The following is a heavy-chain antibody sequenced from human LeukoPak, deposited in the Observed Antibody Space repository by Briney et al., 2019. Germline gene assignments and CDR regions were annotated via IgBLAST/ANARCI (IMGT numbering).Heavy chain of an antibody. J-gene: IGHJ4*02. CDR2: ISGSGGST. D-gene: IGHD2-15*01. CDR3: ARRVCSGGSCYSGPFDY. Sequence: GGSLRLSCAASGFTFSSYAMSWVRQAPGKGLEWVSAISGSGGSTYYADSVKGRFTISRDNSKNTLYLQMNSLRAEDTAVYYCARRVCSGGSCYSGPFDYWGQGTLVTVSS. V-gene: IGHV3-23*01. CDR1: GFTFSSYA.